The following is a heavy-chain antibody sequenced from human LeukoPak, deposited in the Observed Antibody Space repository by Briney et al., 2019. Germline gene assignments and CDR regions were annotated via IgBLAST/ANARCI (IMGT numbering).Heavy chain of an antibody. D-gene: IGHD5-18*01. V-gene: IGHV4-34*01. J-gene: IGHJ5*02. Sequence: SETLSLTCAVYGGSFSGYYWSWIRQPPGKGLEWIGEINHSGSTNYNPSLKSRVTISVDTSKNQFSLKLSSVTAAYTACYYCASGYSFFVHWFDPGAREPWSPSPQ. CDR1: GGSFSGYY. CDR2: INHSGST. CDR3: ASGYSFFVHWFDP.